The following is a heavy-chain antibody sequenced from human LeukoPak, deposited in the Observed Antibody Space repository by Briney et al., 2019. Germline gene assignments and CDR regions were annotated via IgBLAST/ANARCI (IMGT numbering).Heavy chain of an antibody. CDR2: IIPILGIA. V-gene: IGHV1-69*02. CDR3: ARTRTTAIDYYYGMDV. J-gene: IGHJ6*04. CDR1: GGTFSSYT. D-gene: IGHD1-1*01. Sequence: SVKVSCKASGGTFSSYTISWVRQAPGQGLEWMGRIIPILGIANYAQKFQGRVTITADKSTSTAYMELSSLRSEDTAVYYCARTRTTAIDYYYGMDVWGKGTTVTVSS.